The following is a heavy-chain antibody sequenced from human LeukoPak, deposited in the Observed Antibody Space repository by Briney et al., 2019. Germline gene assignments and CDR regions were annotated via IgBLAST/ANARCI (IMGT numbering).Heavy chain of an antibody. CDR1: GGTFSSYT. V-gene: IGHV1-69*02. CDR2: IIPILGIA. D-gene: IGHD3-22*01. CDR3: ARKYYYDSSGYYHWYFDL. Sequence: SVKVSCKASGGTFSSYTISWVRQAPGQGLEWMGRIIPILGIANYAQKFQGRVTITADKSTSTAYMELSSLRSEDTAVYYCARKYYYDSSGYYHWYFDLWGRGTLVTVSS. J-gene: IGHJ2*01.